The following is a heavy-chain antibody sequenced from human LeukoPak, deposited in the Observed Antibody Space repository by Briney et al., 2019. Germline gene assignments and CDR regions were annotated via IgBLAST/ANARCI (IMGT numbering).Heavy chain of an antibody. CDR3: AKSLAFAATGGGMDV. J-gene: IGHJ6*02. D-gene: IGHD2-15*01. CDR1: GFTFTTYA. Sequence: GGSLRLSCAASGFTFTTYAMRWVRQAPGKGLEWGSSISGSDGNIYYADSVKGRFTISRDNNRNTLDLQMNSLRAEDAAVYYCAKSLAFAATGGGMDVWGQGTTVTVSS. V-gene: IGHV3-23*01. CDR2: ISGSDGNI.